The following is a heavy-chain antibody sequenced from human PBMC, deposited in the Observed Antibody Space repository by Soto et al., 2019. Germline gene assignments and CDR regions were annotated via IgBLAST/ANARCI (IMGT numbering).Heavy chain of an antibody. CDR3: ARARPYRELSHYYYYGMDV. CDR1: GGTFSSYA. Sequence: QVQLVQSGAEVKKPGSSVKVSCKASGGTFSSYAISWVRQAPGQGLEWMGGIIPIFGTANYAQKFQGRVTITADESTSTAYMELSSLRSEDTAVYYCARARPYRELSHYYYYGMDVWGQGTTVTVSS. CDR2: IIPIFGTA. V-gene: IGHV1-69*12. D-gene: IGHD1-26*01. J-gene: IGHJ6*02.